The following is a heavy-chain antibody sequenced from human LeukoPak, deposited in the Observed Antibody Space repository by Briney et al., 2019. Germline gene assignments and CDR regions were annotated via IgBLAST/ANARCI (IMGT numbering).Heavy chain of an antibody. CDR3: AREGAAGLDY. V-gene: IGHV4-59*01. D-gene: IGHD6-25*01. CDR2: SSYSGST. Sequence: SETLSLTCTVSGGSISSNYWNWLRQPPGKGLEWIGYSSYSGSTFYNPSLKSRVTISLDTSKNEFSLKLRSVTAADTAVYYCAREGAAGLDYWGQGTLVTVSS. CDR1: GGSISSNY. J-gene: IGHJ4*02.